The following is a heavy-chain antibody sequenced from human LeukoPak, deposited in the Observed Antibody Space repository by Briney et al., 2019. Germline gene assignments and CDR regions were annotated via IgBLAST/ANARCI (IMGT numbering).Heavy chain of an antibody. D-gene: IGHD3-10*01. CDR3: ARFGEKAFDI. Sequence: GGSLRLSCAASGFTVSSNYMSWVRQAPGKGLEWVSYISSSSSTIYYADSVKGRFTISRDNAKSSLYLQMNSLRAEDTAVYYCARFGEKAFDIWGQGTMVTVSS. CDR1: GFTVSSNY. J-gene: IGHJ3*02. V-gene: IGHV3-48*01. CDR2: ISSSSSTI.